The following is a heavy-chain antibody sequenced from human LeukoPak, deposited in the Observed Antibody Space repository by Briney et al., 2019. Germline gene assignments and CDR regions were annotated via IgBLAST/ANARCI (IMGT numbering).Heavy chain of an antibody. CDR1: GGSISSGGYY. V-gene: IGHV4-31*03. CDR3: AREGLYFDWNWFDP. D-gene: IGHD3-9*01. CDR2: IYYSGST. J-gene: IGHJ5*02. Sequence: SQTLSLTCTVSGGSISSGGYYWGWLRQHPGTGLEGVGYIYYSGSTYYNPSLKSRVTISVDTSKNQFSLKLSSVTAADTAVYYCAREGLYFDWNWFDPWGQGTLVTVSS.